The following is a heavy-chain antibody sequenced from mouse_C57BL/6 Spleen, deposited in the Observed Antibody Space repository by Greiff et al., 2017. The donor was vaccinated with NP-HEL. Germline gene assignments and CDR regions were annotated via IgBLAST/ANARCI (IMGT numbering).Heavy chain of an antibody. Sequence: EVQLQQSGPELVKPGASVKIPCKASGYTFTDYYMDWVKQSHGKSLEWIGDINPNNGGTIYNQKFTGKATLTVDKSSSTAYMELRSLTSDDTAVYYCARWDGYYFYFDYGGQGTTLTVSS. V-gene: IGHV1-18*01. D-gene: IGHD2-3*01. CDR2: INPNNGGT. J-gene: IGHJ2*01. CDR1: GYTFTDYY. CDR3: ARWDGYYFYFDY.